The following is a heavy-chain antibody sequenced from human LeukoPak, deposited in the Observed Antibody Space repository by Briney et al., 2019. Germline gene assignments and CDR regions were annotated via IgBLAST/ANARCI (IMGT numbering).Heavy chain of an antibody. CDR3: ARDHRILTGYYYIDY. V-gene: IGHV1-18*01. CDR1: GYTFTICS. CDR2: ISAYHGNT. J-gene: IGHJ4*02. D-gene: IGHD3-9*01. Sequence: ASGKVSFKGSGYTFTICSISWERQGPGQGQERVGWISAYHGNTNYAQKLQGRVTMTTDTSTSTAYMELRSLRSDDTAVYYCARDHRILTGYYYIDYWGQGTLVTVSS.